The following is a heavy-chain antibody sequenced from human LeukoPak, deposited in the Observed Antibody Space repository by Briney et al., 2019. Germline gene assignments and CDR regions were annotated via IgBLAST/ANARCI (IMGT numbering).Heavy chain of an antibody. V-gene: IGHV3-66*01. CDR2: IYSGGST. Sequence: GGSLRLSCAASGFTVSSNYMSWVRQAPGKGLEWVSVIYSGGSTYYADSVKGRFTISRDNSKNTLYLQMNSLRAEDTAVYYCARSIPHGDTPYHFDYWGQGTLVTVSS. J-gene: IGHJ4*02. CDR3: ARSIPHGDTPYHFDY. D-gene: IGHD4-17*01. CDR1: GFTVSSNY.